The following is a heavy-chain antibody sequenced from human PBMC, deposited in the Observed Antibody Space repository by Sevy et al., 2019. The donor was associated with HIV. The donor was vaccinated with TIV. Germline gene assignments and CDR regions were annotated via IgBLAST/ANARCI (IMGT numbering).Heavy chain of an antibody. CDR2: IKSKTDGGTT. D-gene: IGHD1-26*01. V-gene: IGHV3-15*01. CDR1: GFTFSNAW. Sequence: GGSLRLSCAASGFTFSNAWMSWVRQAPGKGLEWVGRIKSKTDGGTTDDAEPVKGRFTISRDDSKNPLCLQINSLKTEDTAVYYCTTDESLVDYFYYYYGMDVWGQGTTVTVSS. CDR3: TTDESLVDYFYYYYGMDV. J-gene: IGHJ6*02.